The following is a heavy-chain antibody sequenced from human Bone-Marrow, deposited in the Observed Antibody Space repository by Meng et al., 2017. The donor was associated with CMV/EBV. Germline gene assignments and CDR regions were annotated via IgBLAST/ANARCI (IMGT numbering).Heavy chain of an antibody. CDR1: GFTFDDYG. CDR2: IKQDGSEK. J-gene: IGHJ4*02. CDR3: TRDSFPRYGSSPSGY. Sequence: GESLKISCAASGFTFDDYGMSWVRQVPGKGLEWVANIKQDGSEKYYVDSVKGRFTISRDNSKNTLFLQMNSLRAEDTSVYYCTRDSFPRYGSSPSGYWGQGTLVTVSS. V-gene: IGHV3-7*01. D-gene: IGHD6-13*01.